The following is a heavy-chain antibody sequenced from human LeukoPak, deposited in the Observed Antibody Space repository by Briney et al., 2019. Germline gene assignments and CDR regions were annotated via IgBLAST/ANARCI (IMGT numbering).Heavy chain of an antibody. V-gene: IGHV3-30*02. J-gene: IGHJ4*02. CDR3: ARGSGSYYKHLDY. CDR2: IRYDGSNK. D-gene: IGHD1-26*01. Sequence: GGSLRLSCAASGFTFSSYGMHWVRQAPGKGLEWVAFIRYDGSNKYYADSVKGRFTISRDNTKNTLYLQMNSLRAEDTAVYYCARGSGSYYKHLDYWGQGTLVTVSS. CDR1: GFTFSSYG.